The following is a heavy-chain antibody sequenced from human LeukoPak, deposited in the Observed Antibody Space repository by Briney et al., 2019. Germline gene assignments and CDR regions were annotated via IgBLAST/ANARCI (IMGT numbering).Heavy chain of an antibody. V-gene: IGHV1-2*02. CDR2: INPNSGGT. CDR3: ARAYCGGDCYRYYYYGMDV. Sequence: ASVKVSCKASGYYFTSYYLHWVRQAPGQGLEWMGWINPNSGGTNYAQKFQGRVTMTRDTSISTAYMELSRLRSDDTAVYYCARAYCGGDCYRYYYYGMDVWGQGTTVTVSS. D-gene: IGHD2-21*02. J-gene: IGHJ6*02. CDR1: GYYFTSYY.